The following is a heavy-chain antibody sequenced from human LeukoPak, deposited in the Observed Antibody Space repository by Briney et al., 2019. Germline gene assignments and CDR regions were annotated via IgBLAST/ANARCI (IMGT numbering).Heavy chain of an antibody. Sequence: GGSLRLSCAASGFTFRTYGMHWVRQAPGKGLEWVTFIRYDGSNKYYADSVKGRFTISRDNSKNTLYLQMNSLRAEDTAVYYCAKDGRKDSSSWYRVDYWGQGTLVTVSS. D-gene: IGHD6-13*01. CDR2: IRYDGSNK. J-gene: IGHJ4*02. CDR3: AKDGRKDSSSWYRVDY. CDR1: GFTFRTYG. V-gene: IGHV3-30*02.